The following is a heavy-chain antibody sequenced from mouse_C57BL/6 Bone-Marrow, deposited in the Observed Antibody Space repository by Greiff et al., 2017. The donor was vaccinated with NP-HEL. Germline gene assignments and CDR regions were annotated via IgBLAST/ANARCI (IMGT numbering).Heavy chain of an antibody. J-gene: IGHJ3*01. CDR1: GFTFSDYG. Sequence: EVHLVESGGGLVKPGGSLKLSCAASGFTFSDYGMHWVRQAPEKGLEWVAYISSGSSTIYYADTVKGRFTISRDNAKNTLFLQMTSLRSEDTAMYYCAREGTGTRFAYWGQGTLVTVSA. CDR2: ISSGSSTI. CDR3: AREGTGTRFAY. D-gene: IGHD4-1*01. V-gene: IGHV5-17*01.